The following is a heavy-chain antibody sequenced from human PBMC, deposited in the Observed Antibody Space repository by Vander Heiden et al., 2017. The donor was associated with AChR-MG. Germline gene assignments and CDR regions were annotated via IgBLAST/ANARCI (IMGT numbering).Heavy chain of an antibody. D-gene: IGHD3-3*01. V-gene: IGHV3-73*02. CDR3: TRHLAGGFWSELDAFDI. CDR2: IRSKANSYAT. Sequence: EVQLVESGGGLVQPGGSLKLSCAASGFTFSGPAMHWVRQASGKGLEWVGRIRSKANSYATAYAASVKGRFTISRDDSKNTAYLQMNSLKTEDTAVYYCTRHLAGGFWSELDAFDIWGQGTMVTVSS. CDR1: GFTFSGPA. J-gene: IGHJ3*02.